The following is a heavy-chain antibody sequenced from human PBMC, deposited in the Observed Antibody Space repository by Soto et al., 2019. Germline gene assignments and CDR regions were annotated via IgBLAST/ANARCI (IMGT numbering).Heavy chain of an antibody. CDR1: GGTFSSYA. J-gene: IGHJ5*02. CDR2: IIPIFGTA. CDR3: ARDTRLITTVRGVTDSFDP. V-gene: IGHV1-69*13. D-gene: IGHD3-10*01. Sequence: SVKVSCKASGGTFSSYAISWVRQAPGQGLEWMGGIIPIFGTANYAQKFQGRVTITADESTSTAYMELSSLRSEDTAVYYCARDTRLITTVRGVTDSFDPWGQGTLVTVSS.